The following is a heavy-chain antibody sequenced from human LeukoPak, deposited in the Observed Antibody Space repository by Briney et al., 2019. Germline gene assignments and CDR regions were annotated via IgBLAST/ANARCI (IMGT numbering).Heavy chain of an antibody. V-gene: IGHV3-48*01. CDR1: GFSFGSYG. CDR2: ISVSSSTI. CDR3: ARGGYYYDAYDSVDY. J-gene: IGHJ4*02. Sequence: GGSLTLSCTASGFSFGSYGMHWVRQAPGKGLQWISYISVSSSTINYADSVRGRFTTSRDNAKNSLFLELTSLRAEDTGFYYCARGGYYYDAYDSVDYWGQGTLVTVSS. D-gene: IGHD3-22*01.